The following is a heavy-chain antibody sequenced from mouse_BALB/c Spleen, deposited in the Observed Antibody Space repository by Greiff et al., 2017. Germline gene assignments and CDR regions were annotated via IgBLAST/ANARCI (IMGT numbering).Heavy chain of an antibody. J-gene: IGHJ2*01. V-gene: IGHV1-62-2*01. D-gene: IGHD2-1*01. CDR1: GYTFTEYT. CDR2: FYPGSGSI. Sequence: QVQLQQSGAELVKPGASVKLSCKASGYTFTEYTIHWVKQRPGQGLEWIGWFYPGSGSIKYNEKFKDKATLTADKSSSTVYMELSRLTSEDSAVYFCARHEESKDGNLDYFDYWGQGTTLTVSS. CDR3: ARHEESKDGNLDYFDY.